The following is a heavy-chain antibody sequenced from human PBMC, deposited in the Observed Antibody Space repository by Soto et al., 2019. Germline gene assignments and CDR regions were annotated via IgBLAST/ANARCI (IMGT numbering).Heavy chain of an antibody. J-gene: IGHJ4*02. CDR1: GFTFSSYA. CDR2: ISGSGGST. V-gene: IGHV3-23*01. Sequence: PGGSLRLSCAASGFTFSSYAMSWVRQAPGKGLEWVSAISGSGGSTYYADSVKGRFTISRDNSKNTLYLQMNSLRAEDTAVYYCAKAPQGVYYDSSGKVFDYWGQGTLVTVSS. D-gene: IGHD3-22*01. CDR3: AKAPQGVYYDSSGKVFDY.